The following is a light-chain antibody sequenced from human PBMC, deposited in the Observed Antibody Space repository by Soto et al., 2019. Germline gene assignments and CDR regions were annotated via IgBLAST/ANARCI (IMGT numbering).Light chain of an antibody. J-gene: IGLJ1*01. CDR2: EVS. CDR3: SSYTRSTAYV. CDR1: SSDVGGYNY. Sequence: QSALTQPASVSGSPGQSITISCTGTSSDVGGYNYVSWYQLHPGKAPKLIIYEVSNRPSGVSNRFSGSKSGNTASLTISGLQAEDEADYYCSSYTRSTAYVFGTGTKAPS. V-gene: IGLV2-14*01.